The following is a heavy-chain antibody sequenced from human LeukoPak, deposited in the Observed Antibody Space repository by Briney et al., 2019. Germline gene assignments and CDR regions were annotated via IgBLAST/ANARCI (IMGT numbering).Heavy chain of an antibody. V-gene: IGHV3-30*02. J-gene: IGHJ4*02. Sequence: GGSLRLSCAASGFSFSSYGMHWLRQAPGKGLEWVAFIRNDGSNTYYADSVKGRFTISRDNSKNTLYLQMSSLRAEDTAVYYCAKSREYYYDSSGYYYWDYWGQGTLVTVSS. D-gene: IGHD3-22*01. CDR1: GFSFSSYG. CDR3: AKSREYYYDSSGYYYWDY. CDR2: IRNDGSNT.